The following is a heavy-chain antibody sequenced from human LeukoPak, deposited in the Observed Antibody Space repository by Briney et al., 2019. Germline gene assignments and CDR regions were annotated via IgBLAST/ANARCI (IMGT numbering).Heavy chain of an antibody. Sequence: GGSLRLSCAASGFIFSNFWMNWVRQAPGKGLEWVANIKQDGSEKYYEDSVKGRFTISRDNAKTSLYLQMNSLRAEDTAVYYCARELEQAFDYWGQGILVTVSS. CDR1: GFIFSNFW. J-gene: IGHJ4*02. CDR2: IKQDGSEK. D-gene: IGHD1/OR15-1a*01. V-gene: IGHV3-7*01. CDR3: ARELEQAFDY.